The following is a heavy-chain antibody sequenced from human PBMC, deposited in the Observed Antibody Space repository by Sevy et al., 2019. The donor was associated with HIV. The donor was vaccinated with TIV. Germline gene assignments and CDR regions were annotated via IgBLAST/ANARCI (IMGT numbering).Heavy chain of an antibody. CDR3: ARVRLAAAGDAFDI. J-gene: IGHJ3*02. V-gene: IGHV4-34*01. CDR1: GFTFSNAW. Sequence: GSLRLSCAASGFTFSNAWMSWVRQAPGKGLEWIGEINHSGSTNYNASLKSRVTISIDTSKNQFSLRLNSVTAADTAVYYCARVRLAAAGDAFDIWGQGTMVTVSS. CDR2: INHSGST. D-gene: IGHD6-13*01.